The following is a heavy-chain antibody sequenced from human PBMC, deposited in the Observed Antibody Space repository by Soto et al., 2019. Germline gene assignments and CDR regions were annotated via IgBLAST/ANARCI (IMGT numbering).Heavy chain of an antibody. D-gene: IGHD3-22*01. CDR2: IWYDGSNK. CDR3: ARDTHYYDSSGYYPEYYFDY. CDR1: GFTFSSYG. Sequence: QVQLVESGGGVVQPGRSLRLSCAASGFTFSSYGMHWVRQAPGKGLEWVAVIWYDGSNKYYADSVKGRFTISRDNSKNTLYLQMNSLRAEDTAVYYCARDTHYYDSSGYYPEYYFDYWGQGTLVTVSS. J-gene: IGHJ4*02. V-gene: IGHV3-33*01.